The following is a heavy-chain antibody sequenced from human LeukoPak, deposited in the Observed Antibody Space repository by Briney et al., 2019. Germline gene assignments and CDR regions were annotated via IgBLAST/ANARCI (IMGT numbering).Heavy chain of an antibody. CDR1: GFTFSSYA. CDR3: AKDLMVRGVSHYYYYMDV. D-gene: IGHD3-10*01. Sequence: GGSLRLSCAASGFTFSSYAMSWVRQAPGQGLQWVSGINDLGATYYADSVKGRFTISRDNSKNTLYLQMNSLRAEDTAVYYCAKDLMVRGVSHYYYYMDVWGKGTTVTVSS. J-gene: IGHJ6*03. CDR2: INDLGAT. V-gene: IGHV3-23*01.